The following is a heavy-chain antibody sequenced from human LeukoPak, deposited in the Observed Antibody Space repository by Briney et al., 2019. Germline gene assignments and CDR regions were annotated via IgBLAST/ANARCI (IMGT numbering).Heavy chain of an antibody. CDR3: TGSSKRYCSGEKCHSDDYYCGRDI. CDR2: IRSNSNSNAT. Sequence: HPGGSLRLSCAASGVSFSGSSMHWVRQASGKGLEWLGRIRSNSNSNATAYAASVNGRFTISRDDSKSTAYLQMDSLKAEDTAVYYCTGSSKRYCSGEKCHSDDYYCGRDIWGKGTTVTVSS. J-gene: IGHJ6*04. V-gene: IGHV3-73*01. CDR1: GVSFSGSS. D-gene: IGHD2-15*01.